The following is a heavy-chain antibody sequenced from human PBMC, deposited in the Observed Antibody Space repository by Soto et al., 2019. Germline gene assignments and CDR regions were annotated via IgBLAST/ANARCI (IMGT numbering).Heavy chain of an antibody. D-gene: IGHD3-10*01. CDR3: ARDPSFGAFDI. CDR1: GFTFRSSW. CDR2: IKLDGSET. V-gene: IGHV3-7*01. Sequence: EVQLVESGGGLVQPGGSLSLSCEASGFTFRSSWMSWVRQAPGKGLEWVSYIKLDGSETYYVDSVRGRFTISRDNAKNSLYLQMNSLRAEDTALYYCARDPSFGAFDIWGQGTMVTVSA. J-gene: IGHJ3*02.